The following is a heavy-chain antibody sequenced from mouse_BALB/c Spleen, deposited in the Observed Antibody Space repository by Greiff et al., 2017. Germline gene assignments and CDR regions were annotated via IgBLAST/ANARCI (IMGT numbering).Heavy chain of an antibody. D-gene: IGHD2-3*01. V-gene: IGHV5-12-2*01. CDR3: ARQEYDGYLDY. Sequence: EVKLVESGGGLVKPGGSLKLSCAASGFTFSSYTMSWVRQTPEKRLEWVAYISNGGGSTYYPDTVKGRFTISRDNAKNTLYLQMSSLKSEDTAMYYCARQEYDGYLDYWGQGTTLTVSS. CDR2: ISNGGGST. CDR1: GFTFSSYT. J-gene: IGHJ2*01.